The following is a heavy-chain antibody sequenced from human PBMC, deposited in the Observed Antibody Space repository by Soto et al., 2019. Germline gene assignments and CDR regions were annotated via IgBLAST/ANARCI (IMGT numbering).Heavy chain of an antibody. J-gene: IGHJ5*02. CDR3: ARWVRYFDWLSSSNNWFDP. V-gene: IGHV4-39*01. D-gene: IGHD3-9*01. Sequence: SETLSLTCTVSGGSISSGGYYWSWIRQHPGKGLEWIGYIYYSGSTYYNPSLKSRVTISVDTSKNKFSLKLSSVTAADTAVYYCARWVRYFDWLSSSNNWFDPWGQGTLVTVSS. CDR2: IYYSGST. CDR1: GGSISSGGYY.